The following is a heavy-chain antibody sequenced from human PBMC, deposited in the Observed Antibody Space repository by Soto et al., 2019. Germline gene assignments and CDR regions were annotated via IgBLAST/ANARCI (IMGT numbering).Heavy chain of an antibody. CDR2: IYSGGST. CDR3: ARADSYYDFWSGYNYYYYGMDV. Sequence: GESLKISCAASGFTVSSNYMSWVRQAPGKGLEWVSVIYSGGSTYYADSVKGRFTISRDNSKNTLYLQMNSLRAEDTAVYYCARADSYYDFWSGYNYYYYGMDVWGQGTTVTVSS. V-gene: IGHV3-53*01. J-gene: IGHJ6*02. D-gene: IGHD3-3*01. CDR1: GFTVSSNY.